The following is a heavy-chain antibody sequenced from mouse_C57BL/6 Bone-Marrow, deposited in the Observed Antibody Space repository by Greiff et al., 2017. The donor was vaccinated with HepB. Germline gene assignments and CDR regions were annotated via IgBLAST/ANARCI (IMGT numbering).Heavy chain of an antibody. CDR3: ARSLHLLLRYYFDY. Sequence: QVQLQQSGAELARPGASVKLSCKASGYTFTSYGISWVKQRTGQGLEWIGEIYPRSGTTYYNEKFKGKATLTADKSSSTAYMELRSLTSEDSAVYFCARSLHLLLRYYFDYWGQGTTLTVSS. CDR2: IYPRSGTT. V-gene: IGHV1-81*01. CDR1: GYTFTSYG. J-gene: IGHJ2*01. D-gene: IGHD1-1*01.